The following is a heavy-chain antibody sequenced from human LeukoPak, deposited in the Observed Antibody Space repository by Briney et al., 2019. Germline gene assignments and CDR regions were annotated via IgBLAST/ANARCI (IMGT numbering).Heavy chain of an antibody. V-gene: IGHV4-59*01. Sequence: TWETLSLTCTVSGGSISSSYRSWIRQPPGKGLEWIGYIYYSGNTNYNPSLKSRVTISVDTSKNQFSLKLTSVTAADTAVYYCARASRGHDYWGQGTLVTVSS. CDR3: ARASRGHDY. CDR1: GGSISSSY. CDR2: IYYSGNT. D-gene: IGHD3-10*01. J-gene: IGHJ4*02.